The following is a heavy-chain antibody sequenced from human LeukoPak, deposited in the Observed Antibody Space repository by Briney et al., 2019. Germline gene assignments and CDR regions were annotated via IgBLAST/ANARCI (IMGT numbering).Heavy chain of an antibody. CDR3: ARGDYGDYRGAFDI. Sequence: HSGGSLRLSCAASGFTVSSNYMSWVRQAPGKALEWVSVIYSGGSTYYADSVKGRFTISRDNSKNTLYLQMNSLRAEDTAVHYCARGDYGDYRGAFDIWGQGTMVTVSS. CDR2: IYSGGST. D-gene: IGHD4-17*01. V-gene: IGHV3-53*01. CDR1: GFTVSSNY. J-gene: IGHJ3*02.